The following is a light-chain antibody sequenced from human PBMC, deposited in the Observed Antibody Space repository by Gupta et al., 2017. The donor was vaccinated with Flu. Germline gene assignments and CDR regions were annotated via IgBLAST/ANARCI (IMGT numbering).Light chain of an antibody. CDR2: AAS. CDR1: QSISSS. CDR3: QQSYSTPRT. Sequence: PSSLSASVGDRVTITCRASQSISSSLNWYQQKPGKAPKLLIYAASSLQSGVPSRFSGSGSGTDFTLTISSLQPEDFATYYCQQSYSTPRTFGQGTKLEIK. V-gene: IGKV1-39*01. J-gene: IGKJ2*01.